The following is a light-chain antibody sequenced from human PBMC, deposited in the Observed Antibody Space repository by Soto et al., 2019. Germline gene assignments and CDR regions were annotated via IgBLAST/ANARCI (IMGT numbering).Light chain of an antibody. CDR1: SSNIGSNY. CDR2: RYN. Sequence: QSVLTQPPSASGTPGQRVTISSSGSSSNIGSNYVYWYQQLPGTAPKLLIYRYNQRPSGVPDRFSGSKSGTSASLAISGLRSEDEANYYCAAWDDSLSGVVFGGGTKLTVL. V-gene: IGLV1-47*01. CDR3: AAWDDSLSGVV. J-gene: IGLJ2*01.